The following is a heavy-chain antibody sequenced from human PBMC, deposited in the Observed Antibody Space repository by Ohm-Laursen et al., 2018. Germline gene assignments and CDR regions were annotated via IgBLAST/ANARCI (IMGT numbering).Heavy chain of an antibody. CDR1: GGSISSYY. CDR2: VYYSGST. D-gene: IGHD3-10*01. Sequence: SDTLSLTCTVSGGSISSYYWSWIRQPPGKGLEWIGYVYYSGSTNYNPSLKSRVTISVDTSKNQFSLKLRSVTSADTAVDYCAGEPTRGYYGPLDYWGQGTLVTVSS. CDR3: AGEPTRGYYGPLDY. V-gene: IGHV4-59*01. J-gene: IGHJ4*02.